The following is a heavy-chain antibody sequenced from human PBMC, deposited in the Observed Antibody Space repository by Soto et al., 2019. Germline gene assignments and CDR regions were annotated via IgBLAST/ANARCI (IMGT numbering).Heavy chain of an antibody. J-gene: IGHJ4*01. CDR3: ARVGYSGIYFVSFDY. CDR2: ISGSSNYM. Sequence: GGSLRLSCAASGFTFSSYTMHWVRQAPGKGLEWVSAISGSSNYMYYADSLRGRFTISRDNAKNSLFLQMNSLRTEDTAVYYCARVGYSGIYFVSFDYRGHVSLVTVSS. V-gene: IGHV3-21*01. CDR1: GFTFSSYT. D-gene: IGHD1-26*01.